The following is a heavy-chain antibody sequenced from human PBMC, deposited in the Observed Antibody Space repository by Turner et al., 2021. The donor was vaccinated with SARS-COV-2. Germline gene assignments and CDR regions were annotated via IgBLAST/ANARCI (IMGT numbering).Heavy chain of an antibody. CDR3: ATGYQLRVNWFDP. CDR2: FDPEDGET. V-gene: IGHV1-24*01. CDR1: GYTLTELS. Sequence: QVQLVQSGAEVKKPGASVKVPCKFSGYTLTELSMCWGRQAPGKGLEWMGGFDPEDGETIYAQNFQGRVTMTEDTSTDTAYMELSSLRSEDTAVYFCATGYQLRVNWFDPWGQGTLVTVSS. J-gene: IGHJ5*02. D-gene: IGHD2-2*01.